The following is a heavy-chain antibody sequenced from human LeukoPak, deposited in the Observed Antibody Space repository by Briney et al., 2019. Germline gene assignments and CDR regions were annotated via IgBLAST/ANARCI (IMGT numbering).Heavy chain of an antibody. CDR3: ARGRESNGYYPFDC. CDR2: ISYSGST. Sequence: SETLSLTCTVSGGSISSYYWNWIRQPPGKGLEWVGYISYSGSTRYNPSLKSRLTMFVDTSNNQLSLKLNSVTAADTAVYYCARGRESNGYYPFDCWGQGTLVTVSS. J-gene: IGHJ4*02. D-gene: IGHD3-22*01. CDR1: GGSISSYY. V-gene: IGHV4-59*01.